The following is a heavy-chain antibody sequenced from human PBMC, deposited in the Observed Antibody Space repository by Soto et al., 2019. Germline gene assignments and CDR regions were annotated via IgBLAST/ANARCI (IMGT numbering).Heavy chain of an antibody. D-gene: IGHD1-1*01. V-gene: IGHV3-23*01. CDR3: AKDKPGTTSFDY. Sequence: EVQLLESGGGLVQPGGSLRLSCAASGFSISSYAMSWVRQAPGKGLEWVSAISDRGDTTHYADSVRGRFAISRDTSKNTLYLQMNTLRAEDTAVHYCAKDKPGTTSFDYWGHGTLVTVSS. J-gene: IGHJ4*01. CDR2: ISDRGDTT. CDR1: GFSISSYA.